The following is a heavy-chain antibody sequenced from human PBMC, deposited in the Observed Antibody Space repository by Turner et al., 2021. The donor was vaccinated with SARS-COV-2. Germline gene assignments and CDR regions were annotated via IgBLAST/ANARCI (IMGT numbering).Heavy chain of an antibody. Sequence: QVQLVQSGAEVKKPGSSVKVSCKASGGTFSNYAINWVRQAPGQGIEWMGGIIPIFGTANYAQKFQGRVTITADKSTSTAYMELSSLRSEDTAVYYCASTYYDILTGYLAYWGQGTLVTVSS. CDR2: IIPIFGTA. D-gene: IGHD3-9*01. J-gene: IGHJ4*02. V-gene: IGHV1-69*06. CDR3: ASTYYDILTGYLAY. CDR1: GGTFSNYA.